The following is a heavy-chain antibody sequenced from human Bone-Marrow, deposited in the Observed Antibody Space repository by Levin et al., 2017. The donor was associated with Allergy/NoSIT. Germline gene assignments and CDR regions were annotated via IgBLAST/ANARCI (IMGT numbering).Heavy chain of an antibody. J-gene: IGHJ5*02. CDR3: ARETCSSDDCFQRYDP. V-gene: IGHV1-2*02. Sequence: GESLKISCKASGYTFTTYYIHWMRQAPGQGLEWMGWINPNNGDPHSAQKFQGRVTLTRDTSIKTAYMELGSLTSDDTAIYYCARETCSSDDCFQRYDPWGQGSQVSVSS. D-gene: IGHD2-2*01. CDR1: GYTFTTYY. CDR2: INPNNGDP.